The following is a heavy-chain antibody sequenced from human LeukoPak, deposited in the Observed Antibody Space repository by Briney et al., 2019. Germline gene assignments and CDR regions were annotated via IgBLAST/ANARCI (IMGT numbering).Heavy chain of an antibody. CDR2: ISSSSSYI. D-gene: IGHD4-17*01. CDR3: ARDGDYGDY. J-gene: IGHJ4*02. V-gene: IGHV3-21*01. CDR1: GLTFRTTW. Sequence: GGSLRLSCATSGLTFRTTWMHWVRQAPGKGLEWVSSISSSSSYIYYADSVKGRFTISRDNAKNSLYLQMNSLRAEDTAVYYCARDGDYGDYWGQGTLVTVSS.